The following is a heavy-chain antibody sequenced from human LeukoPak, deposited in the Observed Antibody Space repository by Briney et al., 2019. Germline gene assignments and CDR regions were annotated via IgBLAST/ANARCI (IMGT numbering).Heavy chain of an antibody. CDR1: GFTFSSYS. CDR2: ISSSSSYI. J-gene: IGHJ5*02. Sequence: GGSLRLSCAASGFTFSSYSMNWVRQAPGKGLEWVSSISSSSSYIYYADSVKGRFTISRDNAKNSLYLQMNSLRAEDTAVYYCASHPDSGWYPHQYNWFDPWGQGTLVTVSS. V-gene: IGHV3-21*01. CDR3: ASHPDSGWYPHQYNWFDP. D-gene: IGHD6-19*01.